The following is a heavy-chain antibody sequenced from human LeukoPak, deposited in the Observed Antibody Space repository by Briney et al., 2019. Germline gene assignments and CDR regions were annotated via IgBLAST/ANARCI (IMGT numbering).Heavy chain of an antibody. V-gene: IGHV3-43*01. CDR2: ISWDGGST. Sequence: QSGGSLRLSCAASGFTFDDYTMHWVRQAPGKGLEWVSLISWDGGSTYYADSVKGRFTISRDNSKNTLYLQMNSLRAEDTAVYYCARDCSSTSCSGDYWGQGTLVTVSS. D-gene: IGHD2-2*01. CDR3: ARDCSSTSCSGDY. CDR1: GFTFDDYT. J-gene: IGHJ4*02.